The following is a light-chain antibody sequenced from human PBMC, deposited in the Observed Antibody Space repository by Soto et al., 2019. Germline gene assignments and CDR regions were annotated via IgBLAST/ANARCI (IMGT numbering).Light chain of an antibody. CDR3: SSYTSRTTGV. CDR1: NSDVGGYNY. Sequence: QSALTQPASVSGSPGQSIAISCTGTNSDVGGYNYVSWYQHHPGKAPKLIIYEVSNRPSGVSNRFSGSKSGNTASLTISGLQAEDEAGYYCSSYTSRTTGVFGGGTKLTVL. CDR2: EVS. V-gene: IGLV2-14*01. J-gene: IGLJ3*02.